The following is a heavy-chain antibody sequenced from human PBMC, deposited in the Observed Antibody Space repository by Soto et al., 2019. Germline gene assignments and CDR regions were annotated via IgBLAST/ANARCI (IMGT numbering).Heavy chain of an antibody. CDR1: GFTFSSYI. CDR2: ISSSSTTK. Sequence: GGSLRLSCAASGFTFSSYIMNWVRQAPGKGLEWVSYISSSSTTKYYADSVKGRFTISRDNAKNSLDLQMNSLRAEDTAVYFCARIGTTLRRVDYFDYWGHGTLVTVSS. CDR3: ARIGTTLRRVDYFDY. D-gene: IGHD1-1*01. J-gene: IGHJ4*01. V-gene: IGHV3-48*01.